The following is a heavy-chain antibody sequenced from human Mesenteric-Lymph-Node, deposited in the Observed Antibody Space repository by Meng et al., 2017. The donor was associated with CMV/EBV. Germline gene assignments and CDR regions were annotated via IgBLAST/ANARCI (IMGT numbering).Heavy chain of an antibody. V-gene: IGHV1-69*02. CDR2: IIPILGIA. D-gene: IGHD3-10*01. CDR3: ARAGSGRPKYGMDV. J-gene: IGHJ6*02. CDR1: GYTFTSYT. Sequence: SVKVSCKASGYTFTSYTISWVRQAPGQGLEWMGRIIPILGIANYAQKFQGRVTITADKSTSTAYMELSSLRSEDTAVYYCARAGSGRPKYGMDVWGQGTTVTVSS.